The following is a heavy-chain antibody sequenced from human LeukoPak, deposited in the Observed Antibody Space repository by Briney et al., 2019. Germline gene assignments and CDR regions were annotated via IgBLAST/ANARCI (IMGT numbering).Heavy chain of an antibody. CDR2: MNPNGGNT. CDR1: GYTFTSYD. J-gene: IGHJ4*02. CDR3: ARSEGELQSDY. Sequence: ASVKVSCKASGYTFTSYDINWVRQAPGQGLEWMGWMNPNGGNTGYAQKFQGRVTMTRNTSISTAYMELSSLRSEDTAVYYCARSEGELQSDYWGQGTLVTVSS. V-gene: IGHV1-8*01. D-gene: IGHD1-26*01.